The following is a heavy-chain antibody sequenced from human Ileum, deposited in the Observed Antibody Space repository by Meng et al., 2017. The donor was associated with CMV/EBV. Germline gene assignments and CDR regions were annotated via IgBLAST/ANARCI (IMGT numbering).Heavy chain of an antibody. Sequence: GGSLRLSCAASGFTFSNYAMSWVRQTPGKGLEWVSTITGTGGSTYYADSVRGRFTISRDNSKNTLYLQMNIQKAEDTAIYYCAKGTGIGSSDWFDPWGQGTLVTVSS. CDR3: AKGTGIGSSDWFDP. V-gene: IGHV3-23*01. J-gene: IGHJ5*02. D-gene: IGHD1-26*01. CDR1: GFTFSNYA. CDR2: ITGTGGST.